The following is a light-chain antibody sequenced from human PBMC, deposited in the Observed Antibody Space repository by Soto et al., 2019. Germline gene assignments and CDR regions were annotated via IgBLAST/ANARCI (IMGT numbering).Light chain of an antibody. V-gene: IGKV1-9*01. CDR3: QQLNDYHLT. CDR1: QGISSY. CDR2: AAS. J-gene: IGKJ4*01. Sequence: DIPLTQSPSFLSASVGDRVTITCRASQGISSYLAWYQQKPGKAPNLLIYAASTLHRGVPSRFSGGGSGAEFSLTISSLQPEDFGTYFCQQLNDYHLTFGGGTKVEV.